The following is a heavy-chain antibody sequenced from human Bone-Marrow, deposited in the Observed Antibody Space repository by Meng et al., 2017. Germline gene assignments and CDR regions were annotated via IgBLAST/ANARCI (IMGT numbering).Heavy chain of an antibody. Sequence: GESLKISCAASGFTFSSYGMHWVRQAPGKGLEWVAVIWYDGSNKYYADSVKGRFTIFRDNSKNTLYLQMNSLRAEDTAVYYCARGSSFRVGATEGSFDYWGQGTLVTVSS. J-gene: IGHJ4*02. CDR2: IWYDGSNK. CDR1: GFTFSSYG. CDR3: ARGSSFRVGATEGSFDY. V-gene: IGHV3-33*01. D-gene: IGHD1-26*01.